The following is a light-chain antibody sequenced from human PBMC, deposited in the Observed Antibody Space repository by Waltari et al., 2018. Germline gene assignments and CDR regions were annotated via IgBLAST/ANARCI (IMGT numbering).Light chain of an antibody. V-gene: IGLV3-21*02. CDR1: NIGSKS. CDR2: DDR. CDR3: QVWNSSPDHPGNWV. J-gene: IGLJ3*02. Sequence: YVLTQPPSVSVAPGQTARIACGGNNIGSKSVHWYQQKSGQAPVLVVYDDRDRPSGIPGRCSGSNAGNTATLTISRVEAGDEADYHCQVWNSSPDHPGNWVFGGGTKLTVL.